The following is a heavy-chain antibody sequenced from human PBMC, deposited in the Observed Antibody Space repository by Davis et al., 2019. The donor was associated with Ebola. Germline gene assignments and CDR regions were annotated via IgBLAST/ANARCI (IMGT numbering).Heavy chain of an antibody. Sequence: GGSLRLSCTTSAFPSSTFGMHWVRHAPGAGPEWIAASWSEQRKLYGDSLRCRFTISRDNPENTVYLQLDNLSVGDTAVYYCARDSGPGSYNGGYFEFWGRGTLVSVSS. V-gene: IGHV3-33*01. CDR3: ARDSGPGSYNGGYFEF. D-gene: IGHD3-10*01. J-gene: IGHJ2*01. CDR1: AFPSSTFG. CDR2: SWSEQRK.